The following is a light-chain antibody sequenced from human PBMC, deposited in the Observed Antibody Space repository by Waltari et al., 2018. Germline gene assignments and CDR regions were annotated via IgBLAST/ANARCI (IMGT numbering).Light chain of an antibody. V-gene: IGKV3-20*01. CDR2: GAS. J-gene: IGKJ2*01. CDR1: QSVSSSY. Sequence: EIVLTQSPGTLSLSPGERATLSCRASQSVSSSYLAWYQQKPGQAPRLLIYGASSRATGIPDRFSGSGSGTDFILTISRLEPEDFAVYYCQQYGSSPYTFGQGTKLEIK. CDR3: QQYGSSPYT.